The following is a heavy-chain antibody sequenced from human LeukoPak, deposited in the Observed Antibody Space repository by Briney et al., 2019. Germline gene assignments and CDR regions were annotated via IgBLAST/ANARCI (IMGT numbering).Heavy chain of an antibody. CDR3: ARGRHYYESSDYYYEGDAFDV. CDR1: GDTFSSYY. V-gene: IGHV1-46*01. D-gene: IGHD3-22*01. CDR2: INPSGGSI. Sequence: VASVKVSCKASGDTFSSYYMHWVRQAPGQGREWMGIINPSGGSITYAQMFQGRVTMTGDMSTSTVYMELSSLRSEDTSVYYCARGRHYYESSDYYYEGDAFDVWGQGTMVTVSS. J-gene: IGHJ3*01.